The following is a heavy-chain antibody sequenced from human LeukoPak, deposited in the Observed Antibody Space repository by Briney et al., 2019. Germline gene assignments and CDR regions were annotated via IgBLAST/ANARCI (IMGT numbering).Heavy chain of an antibody. CDR3: ARERIAAAGTPFDY. CDR1: GFIFSDYY. D-gene: IGHD6-13*01. Sequence: GGSLRLSCAASGFIFSDYYMSWIRQAPGKGLEWVSYVSSSSSYTNYADSVKGRFTISRDNAKNSLYLQMYSLRAEDTAVYYCARERIAAAGTPFDYWGQGTLVTVSS. J-gene: IGHJ4*02. V-gene: IGHV3-11*06. CDR2: VSSSSSYT.